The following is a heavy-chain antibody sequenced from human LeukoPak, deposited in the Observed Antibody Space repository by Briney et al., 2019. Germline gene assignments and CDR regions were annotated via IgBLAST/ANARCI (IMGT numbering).Heavy chain of an antibody. CDR2: INAYNDNT. J-gene: IGHJ6*03. D-gene: IGHD3/OR15-3a*01. CDR3: ARFADWTMDV. CDR1: GYTFNSAG. Sequence: GASVKVSCKASGYTFNSAGISWVRQAPGQGLEWMGWINAYNDNTKYAEKLQGRVTMTTDTSTSTAYMELRSLRSEDTAVYYCARFADWTMDVWGKGTTVTVSS. V-gene: IGHV1-18*01.